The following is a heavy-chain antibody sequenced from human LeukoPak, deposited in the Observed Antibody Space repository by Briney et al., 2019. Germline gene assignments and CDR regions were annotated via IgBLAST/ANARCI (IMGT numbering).Heavy chain of an antibody. J-gene: IGHJ5*02. V-gene: IGHV4-39*07. Sequence: SETLSLTCTVSGGSISSSTSGWGWYWGWIRQPPGKGLEWIGSIYYSGSTYYNPSLKSRVTISVDTSKNQFSLKLSSVTAADTAVYYCARRWIPMVRGVIRWFDPWGQGTLVTVSS. CDR1: GGSISSSTSGWGWY. D-gene: IGHD3-10*01. CDR3: ARRWIPMVRGVIRWFDP. CDR2: IYYSGST.